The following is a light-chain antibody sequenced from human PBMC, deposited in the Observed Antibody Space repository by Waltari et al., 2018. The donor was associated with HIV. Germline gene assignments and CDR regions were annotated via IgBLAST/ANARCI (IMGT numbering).Light chain of an antibody. CDR3: MQSTQLPIT. J-gene: IGKJ5*01. CDR2: EVS. V-gene: IGKV2D-29*01. CDR1: QSLLHSDGNTY. Sequence: DIVMTQTPLSLSVPPGRPASISCMSTQSLLHSDGNTYLYWYLQKAGQPPQLRIYEVSYRFSGVPDRFSGSGSGTYFTLKISRVEAEDVGVYYCMQSTQLPITFGQGTRLEIK.